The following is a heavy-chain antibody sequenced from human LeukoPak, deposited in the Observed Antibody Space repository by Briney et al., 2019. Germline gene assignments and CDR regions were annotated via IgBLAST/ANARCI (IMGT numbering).Heavy chain of an antibody. CDR1: GNTFTDYY. V-gene: IGHV1-2*02. D-gene: IGHD6-19*01. CDR3: ARERTVVRRIAMAGTIAY. J-gene: IGHJ4*02. CDR2: INPKSGDT. Sequence: GASVKVSCKASGNTFTDYYIHWVRQAPGQGLEWMAWINPKSGDTNYAQNFQGRVTMTRDTSISTGYMELRRLRSDDTAVYFCARERTVVRRIAMAGTIAYWGQGTLVTVSS.